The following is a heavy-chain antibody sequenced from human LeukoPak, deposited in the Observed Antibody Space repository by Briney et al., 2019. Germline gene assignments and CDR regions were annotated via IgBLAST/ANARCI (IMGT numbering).Heavy chain of an antibody. CDR3: ARVWGYCSSTSCHLVEYSDY. D-gene: IGHD2-2*01. V-gene: IGHV4-4*07. J-gene: IGHJ4*02. CDR2: IYTSGST. Sequence: SETLSLTCTVSGGSISSYYWSWIRQPAGKGLEWIGRIYTSGSTNYNPSLKSRVTMTTDTSTSTAYMELRSLRSDDTAVYYCARVWGYCSSTSCHLVEYSDYWGQGTLVTVSS. CDR1: GGSISSYY.